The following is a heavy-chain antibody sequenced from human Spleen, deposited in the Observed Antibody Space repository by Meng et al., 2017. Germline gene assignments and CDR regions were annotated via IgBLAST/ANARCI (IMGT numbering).Heavy chain of an antibody. CDR3: ARDWRYFDY. J-gene: IGHJ4*02. CDR2: VHQSGNT. D-gene: IGHD3-9*01. Sequence: SETLSLTCSVSDSSISSAFYWGWVRQPPGKGLEWIGSVHQSGNTYYNPSLKSRVTISVDTSKNQFSLKLSSVTAADTAVYYCARDWRYFDYWGQGTRVTVSS. CDR1: DSSISSAFY. V-gene: IGHV4-38-2*02.